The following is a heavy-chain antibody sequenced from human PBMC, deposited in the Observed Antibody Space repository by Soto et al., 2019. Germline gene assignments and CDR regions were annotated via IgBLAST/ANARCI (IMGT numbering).Heavy chain of an antibody. CDR3: AKGPYGGTTYYYYGMDV. CDR1: GITFTSYA. V-gene: IGHV3-23*01. Sequence: GGSLRLSCAASGITFTSYAMSWVRQAPGKGLEWVSSISGTGGSTYYADSVKGRFTISRDNSKNTLYLQMDSLRAEDTAVYYCAKGPYGGTTYYYYGMDVWGQGTTVTVSS. J-gene: IGHJ6*02. D-gene: IGHD4-17*01. CDR2: ISGTGGST.